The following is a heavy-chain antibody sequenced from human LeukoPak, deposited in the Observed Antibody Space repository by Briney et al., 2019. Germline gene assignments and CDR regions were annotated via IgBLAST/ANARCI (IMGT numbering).Heavy chain of an antibody. J-gene: IGHJ6*02. D-gene: IGHD3-22*01. CDR3: AREERYYDGSTFRYYYYGMDV. CDR2: IYYSGST. Sequence: PSETLSLTCTVSGGSIISSNYYWAWIRQPPGKGLEWIGNIYYSGSTYYSPSLKSRVIISADTSKNQFSLNVNSVTAADTGVYYCAREERYYDGSTFRYYYYGMDVWGQGTTVTVSS. V-gene: IGHV4-39*07. CDR1: GGSIISSNYY.